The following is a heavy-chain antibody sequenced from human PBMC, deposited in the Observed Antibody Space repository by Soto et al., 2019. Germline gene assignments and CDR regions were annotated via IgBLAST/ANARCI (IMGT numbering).Heavy chain of an antibody. CDR1: SRC. V-gene: IGHV1-18*01. CDR2: ISAYNGNT. J-gene: IGHJ4*02. D-gene: IGHD1-1*01. CDR3: ARVKVRLDLWKYYFDY. Sequence: SRCLCWARQANRKGLEWMGWISAYNGNTNYAQKLQGRVTMTTDTSTSTAYMELRSLRSDDTAVYYCARVKVRLDLWKYYFDYWVQRTLVTVSP.